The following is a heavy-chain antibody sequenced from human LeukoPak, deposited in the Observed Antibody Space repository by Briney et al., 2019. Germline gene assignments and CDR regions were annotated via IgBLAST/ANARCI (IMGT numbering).Heavy chain of an antibody. Sequence: GGSLRLSCAASGFTFSSHSMNWVRQAPGKGLEWVSYISSGSTIIHYADSVKGRFTISRDDAKNTLYLQMNSLRAEDTAVYYCAKIPVQGWYYFDYWGQGTLVTVSS. J-gene: IGHJ4*02. CDR2: ISSGSTII. CDR1: GFTFSSHS. CDR3: AKIPVQGWYYFDY. D-gene: IGHD6-19*01. V-gene: IGHV3-48*01.